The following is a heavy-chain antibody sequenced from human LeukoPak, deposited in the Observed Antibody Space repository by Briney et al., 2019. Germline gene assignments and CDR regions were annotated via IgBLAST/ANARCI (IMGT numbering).Heavy chain of an antibody. Sequence: SETLSLTCAVYGGSFSGYYWSWIRQPPGKGLEWIGEINHGGSTNYNPSLKSRVTISVDTSKNQFSLKLSSVTAADTAVYYCATITMVRGVTDWGQGTLVTVSS. CDR2: INHGGST. D-gene: IGHD3-10*01. CDR1: GGSFSGYY. CDR3: ATITMVRGVTD. J-gene: IGHJ4*02. V-gene: IGHV4-34*01.